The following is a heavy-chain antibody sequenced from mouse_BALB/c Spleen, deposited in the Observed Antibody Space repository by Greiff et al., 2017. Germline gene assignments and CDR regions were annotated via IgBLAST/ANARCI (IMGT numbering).Heavy chain of an antibody. V-gene: IGHV5-4*02. J-gene: IGHJ2*01. CDR3: ARSIPLYFDY. CDR1: GFTFSDYY. CDR2: ISDGGSYT. Sequence: EVKLVESGGGLVKPGGSLKLSCAASGFTFSDYYMYWVRQTPEKRLEWVATISDGGSYTYYPDSVKGRFTISRDNAKNNLYLQMSSLKSEDTAMYYCARSIPLYFDYWGQGTTLTVSS.